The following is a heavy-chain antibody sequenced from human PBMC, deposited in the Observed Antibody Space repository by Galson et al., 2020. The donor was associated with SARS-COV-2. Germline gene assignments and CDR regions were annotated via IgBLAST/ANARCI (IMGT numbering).Heavy chain of an antibody. Sequence: GGSLRLSCAASGFSFSKAWMSWVRQAPGKGLEWIGRIKTEADGGATDYAAPVEGRFTISRDDSKNTLYVQMNGLKSEDTAVYYCITDYYDNNGYPSGGQGTMVTVSS. CDR3: ITDYYDNNGYPS. CDR1: GFSFSKAW. V-gene: IGHV3-15*01. J-gene: IGHJ3*01. CDR2: IKTEADGGAT. D-gene: IGHD3-22*01.